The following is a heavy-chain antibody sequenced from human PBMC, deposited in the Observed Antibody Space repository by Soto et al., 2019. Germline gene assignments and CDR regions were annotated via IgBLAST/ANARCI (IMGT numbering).Heavy chain of an antibody. CDR3: ARSIYYYDSSGYSDY. CDR1: GGSISSGDYY. Sequence: LSLTCTVSGGSISSGDYYWSWIRQPPGKGLEWIGYIYYSGSTYYNPSLKSRVTISVDTSKNQFSLKLSSVTAADTAVYYCARSIYYYDSSGYSDYWGQGTLVTVSS. D-gene: IGHD3-22*01. V-gene: IGHV4-30-4*01. CDR2: IYYSGST. J-gene: IGHJ4*02.